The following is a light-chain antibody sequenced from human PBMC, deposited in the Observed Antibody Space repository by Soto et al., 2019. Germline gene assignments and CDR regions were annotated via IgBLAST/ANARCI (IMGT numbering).Light chain of an antibody. V-gene: IGLV2-23*01. CDR3: CSYASSSSYV. Sequence: QSALTQPASVSGSPGQSITISCSGTTSDVGGYNLVSWYQQHTAKAPKLLIYDGTQRPSGVSSRFSGSKSGNTASLTISGLQAEDEADYYCCSYASSSSYVFGTGTKLTVL. CDR1: TSDVGGYNL. J-gene: IGLJ1*01. CDR2: DGT.